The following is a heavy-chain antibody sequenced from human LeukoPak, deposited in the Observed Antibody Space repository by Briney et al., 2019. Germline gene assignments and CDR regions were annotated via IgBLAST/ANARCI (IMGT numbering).Heavy chain of an antibody. Sequence: SETLSLTCTVSGGSISSSSYYWGWIRQPPGKGLEWIGYIYYSGGTYYNPSLKSRVTISVDASKNQFSLKLSSVTAADTAVYYCARESSAGNDAFDIWGQGTMVTVSS. CDR2: IYYSGGT. J-gene: IGHJ3*02. CDR3: ARESSAGNDAFDI. D-gene: IGHD4-23*01. CDR1: GGSISSSSYY. V-gene: IGHV4-30-4*08.